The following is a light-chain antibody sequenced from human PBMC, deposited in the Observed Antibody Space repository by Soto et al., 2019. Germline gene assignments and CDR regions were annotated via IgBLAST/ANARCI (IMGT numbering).Light chain of an antibody. V-gene: IGKV3-11*01. Sequence: EIVLTQSPVTLSLSPGQRATLSCRASQSVYNFLAWYQQKPGQAPRLLISDASERATGIPARSSGSGSGTDFTLTISSLEPEDFAIYYCQQRAKWPLTFGGGTKVDIK. CDR3: QQRAKWPLT. CDR2: DAS. CDR1: QSVYNF. J-gene: IGKJ4*01.